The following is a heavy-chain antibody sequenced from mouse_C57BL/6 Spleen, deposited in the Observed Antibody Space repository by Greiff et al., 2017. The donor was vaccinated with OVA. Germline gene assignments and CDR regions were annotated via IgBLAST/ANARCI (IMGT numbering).Heavy chain of an antibody. V-gene: IGHV1-55*01. Sequence: QVQLQQPGAELVKPGASVKMSCKASGYTFTSYWITWVKQRPGQGLEWIGDIYPGSGSTNYNEKLKSKATLTVDTSSSTAYMQLSSLTSEDSAVYYCARNLLAYAMDYWGQGTSVTVSS. J-gene: IGHJ4*01. CDR3: ARNLLAYAMDY. D-gene: IGHD2-1*01. CDR1: GYTFTSYW. CDR2: IYPGSGST.